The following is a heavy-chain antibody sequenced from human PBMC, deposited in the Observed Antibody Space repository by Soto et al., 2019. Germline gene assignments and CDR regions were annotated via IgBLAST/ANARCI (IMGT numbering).Heavy chain of an antibody. CDR1: GYTFSGYG. Sequence: GASLKVSCKASGYTFSGYGISWVRQAPGQGLEWMGWISAYNGNTNYAQKLQGRVTMTTDTSTSTAYMELRSLRSDDTAVYYCAKEKRDGYNPSFYYFDYWGQGTLVTVSS. J-gene: IGHJ4*02. V-gene: IGHV1-18*04. CDR2: ISAYNGNT. CDR3: AKEKRDGYNPSFYYFDY. D-gene: IGHD5-12*01.